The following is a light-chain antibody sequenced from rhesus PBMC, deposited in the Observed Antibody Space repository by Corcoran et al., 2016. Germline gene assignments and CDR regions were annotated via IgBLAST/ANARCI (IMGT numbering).Light chain of an antibody. CDR1: QSVSSY. Sequence: QVILTQSPATLSLSPGERATLSCRASQSVSSYLAWYQQKPGQAPRLLIYGASSRATGIPDRFSGSGSRTDFTLTISSLEPEDVGVYHCYQHSSGYSFGQGTKVEIK. J-gene: IGKJ2*01. V-gene: IGKV3-10*01. CDR2: GAS. CDR3: YQHSSGYS.